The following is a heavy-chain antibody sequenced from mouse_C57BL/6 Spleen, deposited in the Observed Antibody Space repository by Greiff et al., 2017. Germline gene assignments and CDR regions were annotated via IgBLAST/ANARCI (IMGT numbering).Heavy chain of an antibody. V-gene: IGHV3-1*01. Sequence: EVQLQESGPGMVKPSQSLSLTCTVTGYSITSGYDWHWFRHFPGNKLEWMGYISYSGSTNYNPSLKSRNSITHDTSKDHFFLKLNSVTTEDTATYYCARDNGNYEGYFDVWGTGTTVTVSS. CDR2: ISYSGST. D-gene: IGHD2-1*01. CDR3: ARDNGNYEGYFDV. CDR1: GYSITSGYD. J-gene: IGHJ1*03.